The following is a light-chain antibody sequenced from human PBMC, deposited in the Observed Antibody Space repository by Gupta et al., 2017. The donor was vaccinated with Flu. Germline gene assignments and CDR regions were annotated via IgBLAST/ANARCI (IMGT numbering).Light chain of an antibody. J-gene: IGLJ1*01. CDR3: QVWDYIGDHYV. Sequence: SYVLTQPPPVSVAPGQTAKVTRGGNNIGSKSVHWYQQKLGQAPVLVVYDDVDRPSGIPERFSGSNSGTTATLTINRVEAGDEADYYCQVWDYIGDHYVFGTGTKVTVL. V-gene: IGLV3-21*02. CDR2: DDV. CDR1: NIGSKS.